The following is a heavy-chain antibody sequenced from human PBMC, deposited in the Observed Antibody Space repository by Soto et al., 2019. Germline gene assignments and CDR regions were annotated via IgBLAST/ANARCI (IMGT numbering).Heavy chain of an antibody. CDR2: TRNKANSYTT. Sequence: EVQLVESGGGLVQPGGSLRLSCAASGFTFSDHYMDWVHQAPGKGLEWVGRTRNKANSYTTEYAASVKGRFTISRDDSKNSLYLQMNSLKTEDTAVYYCARDGGFYWGQGTLVTVSS. V-gene: IGHV3-72*01. CDR3: ARDGGFY. J-gene: IGHJ4*02. CDR1: GFTFSDHY.